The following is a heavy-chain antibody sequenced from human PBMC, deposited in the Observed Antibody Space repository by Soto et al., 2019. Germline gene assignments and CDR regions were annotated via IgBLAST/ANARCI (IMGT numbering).Heavy chain of an antibody. CDR1: GYTLNEVA. D-gene: IGHD4-17*01. CDR3: TTYQGDYNFDH. CDR2: FDPDEAET. J-gene: IGHJ5*02. V-gene: IGHV1-24*01. Sequence: GASVKVSCKVSGYTLNEVAMHWVRQAPGKGLEWLGGFDPDEAETIYAQHFQGRVTMTEDTSTDTVYMELSSLRSEDTALYFCTTYQGDYNFDHWGQGTLVTVSS.